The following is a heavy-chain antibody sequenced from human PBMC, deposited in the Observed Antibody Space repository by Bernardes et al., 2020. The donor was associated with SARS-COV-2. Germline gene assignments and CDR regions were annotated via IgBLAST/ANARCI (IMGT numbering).Heavy chain of an antibody. CDR1: GYTFTSYY. D-gene: IGHD2-2*01. V-gene: IGHV1-8*02. J-gene: IGHJ4*02. Sequence: ASVKVSCKASGYTFTSYYNNWVRQATGPGLEWTGGMKPNSGNTGYAQKLQGRVTMTRDTSINTAYMELSSLRSDDTAVYYCARGGRVAMPESVDYWGQGSLVTVSS. CDR3: ARGGRVAMPESVDY. CDR2: MKPNSGNT.